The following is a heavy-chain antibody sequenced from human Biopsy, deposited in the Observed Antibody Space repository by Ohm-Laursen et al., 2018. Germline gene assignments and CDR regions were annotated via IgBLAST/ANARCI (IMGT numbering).Heavy chain of an antibody. Sequence: ALSLTCTVSGDSISSYYWSWIRQPPGKALEWIGYIYFTGRTSYNPSLKSRVTMSVNTSKKQFSLRLSSVTAADTAVYYCASAGYNPDWNFDLWGRGTRVTVSS. J-gene: IGHJ2*01. CDR3: ASAGYNPDWNFDL. V-gene: IGHV4-59*12. CDR1: GDSISSYY. CDR2: IYFTGRT. D-gene: IGHD5-24*01.